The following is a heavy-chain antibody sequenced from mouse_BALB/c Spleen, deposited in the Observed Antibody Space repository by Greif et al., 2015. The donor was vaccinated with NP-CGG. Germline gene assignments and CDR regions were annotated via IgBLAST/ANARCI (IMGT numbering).Heavy chain of an antibody. V-gene: IGHV14-3*02. D-gene: IGHD2-4*01. CDR3: ARTGDYDAAMDY. CDR2: IDPANGST. Sequence: EVQLQQSGAELVKPGASVKLSCTASGFNIKDTYMHWVKQRPEQGLEWIGRIDPANGSTKYDPKFQGKATITADTSSNTAYLQLSSLTSEDTAVYYCARTGDYDAAMDYWGQGTSVTVSS. J-gene: IGHJ4*01. CDR1: GFNIKDTY.